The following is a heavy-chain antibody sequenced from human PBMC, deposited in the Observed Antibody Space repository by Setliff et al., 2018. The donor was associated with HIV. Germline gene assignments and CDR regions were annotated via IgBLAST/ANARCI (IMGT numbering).Heavy chain of an antibody. CDR1: GFTFSSFA. CDR2: IRGSGTFT. V-gene: IGHV3-23*01. J-gene: IGHJ5*02. CDR3: AKQTVSSSWSNWFDP. Sequence: GGSLRLSCAASGFTFSSFAMSWVRQAPGKGLETVSVIRGSGTFTSYADSVKGRFTISRDNSKNTLHLQMNSLIVEDTAVYYCAKQTVSSSWSNWFDPWGQGTLVTVSS. D-gene: IGHD6-13*01.